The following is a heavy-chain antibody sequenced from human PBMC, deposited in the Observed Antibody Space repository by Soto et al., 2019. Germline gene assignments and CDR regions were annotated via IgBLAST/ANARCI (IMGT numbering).Heavy chain of an antibody. J-gene: IGHJ6*03. Sequence: QVQLVQSGAEVKKPGSSVKVSCKASGGTFSSYAISWVRQAPGQGLEWMGGIIPIFGTANYAQKFQGRVTITADESTSTAYMELSSLRSEDTAVYYCARESGNWPTHGKRYYYYYMDVWGKGTTVTVSS. D-gene: IGHD1-20*01. CDR1: GGTFSSYA. CDR2: IIPIFGTA. V-gene: IGHV1-69*01. CDR3: ARESGNWPTHGKRYYYYYMDV.